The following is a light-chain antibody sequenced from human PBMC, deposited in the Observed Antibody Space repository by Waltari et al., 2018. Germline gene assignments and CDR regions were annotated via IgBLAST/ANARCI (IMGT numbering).Light chain of an antibody. J-gene: IGKJ1*01. Sequence: EIVMTQSPATLSVSPGERATLSCRASPSVGSNFAWYQQKPGQAPSLLIYGASTRATGVPARISGTGSGTEFTLTISSLQSEDFAVYYCHQYNEWPRTFGQGTKVEIK. CDR2: GAS. CDR1: PSVGSN. CDR3: HQYNEWPRT. V-gene: IGKV3-15*01.